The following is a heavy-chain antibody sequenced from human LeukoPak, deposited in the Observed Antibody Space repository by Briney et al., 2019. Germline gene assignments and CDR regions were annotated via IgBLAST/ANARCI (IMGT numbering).Heavy chain of an antibody. CDR3: AKGDLTYYDILTSYPDY. CDR2: ISGSGGST. D-gene: IGHD3-9*01. Sequence: GGSLRLSCAASGFTFSSYAMSWVRQAPGKGLEWVSAISGSGGSTYYADSVKGRFTISRDNSKNTLYLQMNSLRAEDTAVYYCAKGDLTYYDILTSYPDYWGQGTLVTVSS. CDR1: GFTFSSYA. J-gene: IGHJ4*02. V-gene: IGHV3-23*01.